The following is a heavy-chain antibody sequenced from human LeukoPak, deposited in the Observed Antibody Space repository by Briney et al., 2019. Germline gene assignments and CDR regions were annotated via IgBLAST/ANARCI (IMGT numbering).Heavy chain of an antibody. CDR1: GGSISSSNW. V-gene: IGHV4-4*02. CDR3: ARGPPYIVVVTAIGFFDY. J-gene: IGHJ4*02. D-gene: IGHD2-21*02. CDR2: IYHSGST. Sequence: SETLSLTCAVSGGSISSSNWWSWVRQPPGKGLEWIGEIYHSGSTNYNPSLKSRVTISVDKSKNQFSLKLSSVTAADTAVYYCARGPPYIVVVTAIGFFDYWGQGTLVTVSS.